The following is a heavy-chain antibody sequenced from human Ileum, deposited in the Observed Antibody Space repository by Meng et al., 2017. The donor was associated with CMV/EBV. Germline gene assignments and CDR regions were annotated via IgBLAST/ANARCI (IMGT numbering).Heavy chain of an antibody. CDR1: GFTFRAYS. CDR3: GKDLNSGGWYPRNPVGS. CDR2: IRYDGSQI. J-gene: IGHJ4*02. Sequence: GGSLRLSCAGSGFTFRAYSMHWVRQAHGKGLEWVAFIRYDGSQIYYAESVRGRFIISRDNSKNILFLEMNSLRAEDTAVYFCGKDLNSGGWYPRNPVGSWGQGTLVTVSS. D-gene: IGHD6-19*01. V-gene: IGHV3-30*02.